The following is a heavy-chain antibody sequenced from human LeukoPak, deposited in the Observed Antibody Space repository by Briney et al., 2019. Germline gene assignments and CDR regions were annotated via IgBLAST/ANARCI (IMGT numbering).Heavy chain of an antibody. V-gene: IGHV3-33*01. J-gene: IGHJ4*02. Sequence: PGGSLRLSCAASGFTFSSYGMHWVRQAPSKGLEWVAVIWYDGSNKYYADSVKGRFTISRDNSKNTLYLQMNSLRAEDTAVYYCARVGNYYDSRLPKYWGQGTLVTVSS. CDR2: IWYDGSNK. D-gene: IGHD3-22*01. CDR1: GFTFSSYG. CDR3: ARVGNYYDSRLPKY.